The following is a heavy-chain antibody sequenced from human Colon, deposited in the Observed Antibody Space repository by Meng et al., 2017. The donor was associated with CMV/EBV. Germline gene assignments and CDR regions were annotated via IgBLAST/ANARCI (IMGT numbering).Heavy chain of an antibody. CDR2: IYIDDST. J-gene: IGHJ4*02. Sequence: EVQLVESGGGLVQPGGSLRLSCAASGCPVSSKYMSWVRQAPGKGLEWVSVIYIDDSTYYADSVEGRFTISRDNSRNTVYLQMNSLRAEDTAVYYCARDSPHAWDWGQGTLVTVSS. D-gene: IGHD3-16*01. V-gene: IGHV3-53*01. CDR1: GCPVSSKY. CDR3: ARDSPHAWD.